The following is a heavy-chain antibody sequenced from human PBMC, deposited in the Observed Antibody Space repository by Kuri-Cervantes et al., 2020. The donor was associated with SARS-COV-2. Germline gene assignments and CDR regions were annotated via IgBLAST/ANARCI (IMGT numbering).Heavy chain of an antibody. CDR1: GGSISSSSYY. CDR3: TRDQRSGNMDV. V-gene: IGHV3-11*04. CDR2: IHNSLDVI. D-gene: IGHD6-25*01. J-gene: IGHJ6*02. Sequence: GGSLRLSCTVSGGSISSSSYYWGWIRQPPGKGLEWVSYIHNSLDVIYYADSVRGRFTISRDNARNSLYLQMNSLRVDDTAVYYCTRDQRSGNMDVWGQGTTVTVSS.